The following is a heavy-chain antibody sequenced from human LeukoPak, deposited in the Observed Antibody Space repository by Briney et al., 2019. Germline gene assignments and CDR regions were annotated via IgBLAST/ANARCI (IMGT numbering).Heavy chain of an antibody. CDR1: GYTFTGYY. D-gene: IGHD2-15*01. J-gene: IGHJ1*01. Sequence: ASVKVSCKASGYTFTGYYMHWVRQAPGQGLEWMGRINPNSGGTNYAQKFRGRVTMTRDTSISTAYMELSRLRSDDTAVYYCARDSSDIRSLIAHWGQGTLVTVSS. CDR2: INPNSGGT. CDR3: ARDSSDIRSLIAH. V-gene: IGHV1-2*06.